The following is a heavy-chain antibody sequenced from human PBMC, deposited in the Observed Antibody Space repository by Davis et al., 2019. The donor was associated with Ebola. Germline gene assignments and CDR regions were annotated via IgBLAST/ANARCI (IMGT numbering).Heavy chain of an antibody. CDR1: GYSFTNFA. J-gene: IGHJ5*02. Sequence: ASVKVSCKASGYSFTNFAINWVRQAPGQGLEWMGWINPHNGNTNYAQNVQGRVTMTTDTSTSTAYMEVGSLRSDDTAVYYCARAQFPTTSDLWGQGTLVTVSS. CDR3: ARAQFPTTSDL. D-gene: IGHD1-1*01. CDR2: INPHNGNT. V-gene: IGHV1-18*01.